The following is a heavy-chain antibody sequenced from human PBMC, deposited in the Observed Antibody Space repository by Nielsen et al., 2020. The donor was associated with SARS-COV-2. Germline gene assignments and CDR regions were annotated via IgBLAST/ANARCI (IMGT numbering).Heavy chain of an antibody. CDR2: INPSGGST. D-gene: IGHD2-2*02. CDR3: AREAVVPAAIRVGFDP. CDR1: GYTFTSYY. V-gene: IGHV1-46*01. Sequence: ASVKVSCKASGYTFTSYYMHWVRQAPGQGLEWMGIINPSGGSTSYAQKFQGRVTMTRDTSTSTVYMELSSLRSEDTAVYYCAREAVVPAAIRVGFDPWGQGTLVTVSS. J-gene: IGHJ5*02.